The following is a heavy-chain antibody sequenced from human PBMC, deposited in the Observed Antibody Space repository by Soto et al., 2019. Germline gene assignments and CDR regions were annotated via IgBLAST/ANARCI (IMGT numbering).Heavy chain of an antibody. CDR3: ARGFTSSGWPIYYYYGMAV. CDR1: GYTFTGYY. J-gene: IGHJ6*02. CDR2: INPNSGGT. V-gene: IGHV1-2*04. D-gene: IGHD6-19*01. Sequence: GASVKVSCKASGYTFTGYYMYWVRHAPGQGVEWMGWINPNSGGTNYAQKFQGWVTMTRDTSISTAYMELSRLRSDDTAVYYCARGFTSSGWPIYYYYGMAVRGQGTTVTVSS.